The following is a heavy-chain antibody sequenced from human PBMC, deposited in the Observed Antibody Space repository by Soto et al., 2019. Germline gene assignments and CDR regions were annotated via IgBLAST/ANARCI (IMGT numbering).Heavy chain of an antibody. Sequence: GGSLRLSCAASGFTFSSYDMHWVRQATGKGLEWVSAIGTAGDTYYPGSVKGRFTISRENAKNSLYLQMNSLRAGDTAVYYCARAGVYCTNGVCFPGAFDIWGQGTMVTV. CDR2: IGTAGDT. CDR1: GFTFSSYD. J-gene: IGHJ3*02. CDR3: ARAGVYCTNGVCFPGAFDI. D-gene: IGHD2-8*01. V-gene: IGHV3-13*01.